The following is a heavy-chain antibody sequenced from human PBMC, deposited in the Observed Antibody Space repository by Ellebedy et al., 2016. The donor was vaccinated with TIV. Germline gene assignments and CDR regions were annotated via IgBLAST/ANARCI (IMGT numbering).Heavy chain of an antibody. J-gene: IGHJ4*02. CDR1: GFTFSTYP. CDR2: ITANGGTT. CDR3: ARRSTDFAFEC. D-gene: IGHD3/OR15-3a*01. Sequence: PGGSLRLSFAASGFTFSTYPMNWVLQAPGKSLEWASIITANGGTTYYADSVKGRFTISRDNSKNTLFLQMSSLRAEDTAVYFCARRSTDFAFECWGQGTLVTVSS. V-gene: IGHV3-23*01.